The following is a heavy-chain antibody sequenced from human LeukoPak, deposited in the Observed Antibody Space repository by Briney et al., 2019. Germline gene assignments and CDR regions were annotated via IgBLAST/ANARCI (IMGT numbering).Heavy chain of an antibody. CDR3: ARGRPHGNDY. Sequence: GGSLRLSCAVSGFTFSNYGMNWVRQAPGKGLEWVSVISGSGGSTYYADSVKGRFTISRDNAKNTLYLQMNSLRVEDTAVYYCARGRPHGNDYWGQGTLVTVSS. CDR2: ISGSGGST. D-gene: IGHD4-23*01. V-gene: IGHV3-23*01. CDR1: GFTFSNYG. J-gene: IGHJ4*02.